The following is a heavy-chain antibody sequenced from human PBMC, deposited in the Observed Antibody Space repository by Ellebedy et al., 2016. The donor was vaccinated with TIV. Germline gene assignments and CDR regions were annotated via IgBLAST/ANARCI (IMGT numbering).Heavy chain of an antibody. Sequence: GESLKISCAASGFTFSTYNMNWVRQAPGRGMEWVSFISSSSSAKHYADSVRGRFTISRDNAKNSLYLQMNSLRDEDTAVYYCARDAVDISTAYYTPNYFDHWGQGTPVTVSS. D-gene: IGHD3-9*01. V-gene: IGHV3-48*02. CDR3: ARDAVDISTAYYTPNYFDH. CDR2: ISSSSSAK. CDR1: GFTFSTYN. J-gene: IGHJ4*02.